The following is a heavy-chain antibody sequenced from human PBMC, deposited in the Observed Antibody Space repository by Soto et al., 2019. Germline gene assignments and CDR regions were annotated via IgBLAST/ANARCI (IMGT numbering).Heavy chain of an antibody. Sequence: PGESLKISCAASGFTFTSYLMTWVRQAPGKGLEWVADIKPDGSQKSYIDSVKGRFTISRDNAKSSLFLQMSSLRAEDTAVYYCARDPNWGSGYWGPGTLVTVSS. D-gene: IGHD7-27*01. J-gene: IGHJ4*02. V-gene: IGHV3-7*01. CDR1: GFTFTSYL. CDR3: ARDPNWGSGY. CDR2: IKPDGSQK.